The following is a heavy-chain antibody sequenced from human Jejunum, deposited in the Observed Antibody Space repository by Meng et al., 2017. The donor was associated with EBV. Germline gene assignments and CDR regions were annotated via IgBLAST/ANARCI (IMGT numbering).Heavy chain of an antibody. V-gene: IGHV3-23*01. Sequence: EGQRLGSGGDLIQPGESLRLSWAASGLTLSNYDVSWVRQAPGKGLEWVSVITASSGSTFYADSVKGRFTISRDNSKRTVYLQMKSPRGEDTAVYYCVARSRPQEVDYWGQGTLVTVSS. CDR1: GLTLSNYD. CDR3: VARSRPQEVDY. CDR2: ITASSGST. J-gene: IGHJ4*02.